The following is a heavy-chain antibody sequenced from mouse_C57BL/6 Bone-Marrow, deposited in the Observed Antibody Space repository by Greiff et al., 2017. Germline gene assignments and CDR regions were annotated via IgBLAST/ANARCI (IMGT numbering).Heavy chain of an antibody. D-gene: IGHD1-1*02. J-gene: IGHJ2*01. CDR3: ARGWALDY. CDR1: GFTFSSYA. Sequence: EVKLVESGGGLVKPGGSLKLSCAASGFTFSSYAMSWVRQTPEKRLEWVAPISDGGSYTYYPDNVKGRFTISRDNAKNNLYLQMSHLKSEDTAMYYCARGWALDYWGQGTTLTVSS. V-gene: IGHV5-4*03. CDR2: ISDGGSYT.